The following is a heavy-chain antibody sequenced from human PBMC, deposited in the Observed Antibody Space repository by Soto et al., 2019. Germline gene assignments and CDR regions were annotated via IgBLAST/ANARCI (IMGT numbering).Heavy chain of an antibody. V-gene: IGHV3-23*01. CDR1: GSGFIFSSYG. Sequence: GGSLRLSCAASGSGFIFSSYGMSWVRQAPGKGLEWVSGIGGSGGSTYYADSVKGRFTISGDNSKNTVYLQMNSLRAEDTAVNYCAKDLYGSGSYGMHVWGQGTTVTVSS. D-gene: IGHD3-10*01. CDR3: AKDLYGSGSYGMHV. J-gene: IGHJ6*02. CDR2: IGGSGGST.